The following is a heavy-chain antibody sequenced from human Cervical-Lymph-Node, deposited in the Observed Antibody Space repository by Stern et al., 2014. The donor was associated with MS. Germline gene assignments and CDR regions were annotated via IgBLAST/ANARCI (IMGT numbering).Heavy chain of an antibody. V-gene: IGHV2-5*02. CDR1: GFALRNCGVS. Sequence: ESGPTLEKARQPLKLTCTFSGFALRNCGVSVARNRPPQGQAREWLAVLYWDDEKRYSPSLKSSLSITKDASESPVVLTMTNMDPVDTATYYCAHSLHGDYYDAFDVWGQGTMVTVSS. J-gene: IGHJ3*01. D-gene: IGHD4-17*01. CDR2: LYWDDEK. CDR3: AHSLHGDYYDAFDV.